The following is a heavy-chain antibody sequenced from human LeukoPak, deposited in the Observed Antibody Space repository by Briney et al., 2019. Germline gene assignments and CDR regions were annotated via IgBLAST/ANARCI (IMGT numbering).Heavy chain of an antibody. J-gene: IGHJ4*02. V-gene: IGHV3-30*02. D-gene: IGHD3-10*01. CDR2: IRYDGSNK. CDR1: GFTFSSYG. Sequence: GGSLRLSCAASGFTFSSYGMHWVRQAPGKGLEWVAFIRYDGSNKYYADSVKGRFTISRDNSKNTLYLQMNSLRSEDTAVYYCARGWRYYYGSGTYSDYWGQGTLVTVSS. CDR3: ARGWRYYYGSGTYSDY.